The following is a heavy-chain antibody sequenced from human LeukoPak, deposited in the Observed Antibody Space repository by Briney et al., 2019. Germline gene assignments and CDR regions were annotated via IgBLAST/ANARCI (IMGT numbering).Heavy chain of an antibody. D-gene: IGHD2-2*01. CDR3: ARAVGCSSTSCYVRGMDV. J-gene: IGHJ6*04. V-gene: IGHV4-34*01. CDR1: GGPFSGYY. Sequence: TSETLSLTCAVYGGPFSGYYWSWIRQPPGKGLEWIGEINHSGSTNYNPSLKSRVTISVDTSKNQFSLKLSSVTAADTAVYYCARAVGCSSTSCYVRGMDVWGKGTTVTVSS. CDR2: INHSGST.